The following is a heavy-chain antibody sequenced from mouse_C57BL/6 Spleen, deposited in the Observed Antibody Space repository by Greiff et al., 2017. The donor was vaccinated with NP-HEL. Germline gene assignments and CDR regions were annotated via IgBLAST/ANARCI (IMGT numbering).Heavy chain of an antibody. D-gene: IGHD2-5*01. CDR1: GYTFTSYW. J-gene: IGHJ2*01. Sequence: VQLQQSGAELVKPGASVKLSCKASGYTFTSYWMHWVKQRPGQGLEWIGMIHPNSGSTNYNEKFKSKATLTVDKSSSTAYMQLSSLTSEDSAVYYCARYNYSNYFDYWGQGTTLTVSS. V-gene: IGHV1-64*01. CDR3: ARYNYSNYFDY. CDR2: IHPNSGST.